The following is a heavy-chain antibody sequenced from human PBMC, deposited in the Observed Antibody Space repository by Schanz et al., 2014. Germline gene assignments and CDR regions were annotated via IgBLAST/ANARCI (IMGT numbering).Heavy chain of an antibody. D-gene: IGHD3-16*01. CDR1: GVTFITYA. V-gene: IGHV3-30*01. Sequence: QAQLVQSGGGVVQPGRSLRLSCAASGVTFITYAFHWVRQAPGKGLQWVAFIRYDGSKIYYADSVKGRFTISRDNPKNTLSLQMNSLRVEDTAVYYCARDLAFGGVYDRHSDSWGQGTLVTVSS. CDR3: ARDLAFGGVYDRHSDS. CDR2: IRYDGSKI. J-gene: IGHJ4*02.